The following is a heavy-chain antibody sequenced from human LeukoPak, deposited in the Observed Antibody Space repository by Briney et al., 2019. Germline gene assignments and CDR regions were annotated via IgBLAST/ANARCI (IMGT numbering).Heavy chain of an antibody. J-gene: IGHJ5*02. Sequence: GGSLRLSCAASGFAFSSFGMHWVRQAPGKGLEWVAVIWYDASNKYYADSVKGRFTISRDNSKNTLYLQMNSLRDDDAAVYYCVRGVGVSRFNYLDPWGQGTLVIVSS. CDR1: GFAFSSFG. V-gene: IGHV3-33*01. CDR2: IWYDASNK. CDR3: VRGVGVSRFNYLDP. D-gene: IGHD1-7*01.